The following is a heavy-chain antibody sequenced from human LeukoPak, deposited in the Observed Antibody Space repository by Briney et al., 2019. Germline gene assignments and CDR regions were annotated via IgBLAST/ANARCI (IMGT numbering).Heavy chain of an antibody. Sequence: SETLSLTCAVYGGSFSGYYWSWIRQPPGKGLEWIGEINHSGSTNYNPSLKSRVTISVDTSKNQFSLKVTSVTAADTAVYYCARDPSSSSDSDYWGQGTLVTVSS. D-gene: IGHD6-6*01. CDR1: GGSFSGYY. CDR3: ARDPSSSSDSDY. CDR2: INHSGST. V-gene: IGHV4-34*01. J-gene: IGHJ4*02.